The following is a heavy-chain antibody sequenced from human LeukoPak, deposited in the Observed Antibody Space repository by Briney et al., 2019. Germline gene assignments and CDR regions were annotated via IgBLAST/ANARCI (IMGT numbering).Heavy chain of an antibody. D-gene: IGHD2-15*01. J-gene: IGHJ6*03. Sequence: SETLSLTCAINGGSFSGYYVTWIRQAPGKGLEWIGEINPRGSTIHNPSLKSRVTISLDTSKNQFSLKLSSVTAADTAVYYCARETKLLANPQYYFFMDVWGKGTTVTVSS. CDR1: GGSFSGYY. CDR2: INPRGST. V-gene: IGHV4-34*01. CDR3: ARETKLLANPQYYFFMDV.